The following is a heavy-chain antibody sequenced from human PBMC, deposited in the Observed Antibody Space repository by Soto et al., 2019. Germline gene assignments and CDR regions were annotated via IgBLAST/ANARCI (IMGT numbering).Heavy chain of an antibody. V-gene: IGHV4-59*01. CDR3: ARGGPPITIFGVVMSWFYP. CDR1: GGSISSYY. J-gene: IGHJ5*02. D-gene: IGHD3-3*01. Sequence: SETLSLTCTVSGGSISSYYWSWIRQPPGKGLEWIGYIYYSGSTNYNPSLKSRVTISVDTSKNQFSLKLTSVTAADTAVYYCARGGPPITIFGVVMSWFYPWGQGTLVTVSS. CDR2: IYYSGST.